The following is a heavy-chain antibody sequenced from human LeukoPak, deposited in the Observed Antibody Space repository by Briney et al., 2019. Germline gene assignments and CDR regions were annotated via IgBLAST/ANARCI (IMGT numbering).Heavy chain of an antibody. V-gene: IGHV4-38-2*02. D-gene: IGHD3/OR15-3a*01. J-gene: IGHJ4*02. CDR3: ARGTVVCFDY. CDR2: IYHSGST. Sequence: SETLSLTCTVSGYSISSGYYWGWIRQPPGKGLEWIGSIYHSGSTYYNPPLKSRVTISVDTSKNQFSLKLSSVTAADTAVYYCARGTVVCFDYWGQGTLVTVSS. CDR1: GYSISSGYY.